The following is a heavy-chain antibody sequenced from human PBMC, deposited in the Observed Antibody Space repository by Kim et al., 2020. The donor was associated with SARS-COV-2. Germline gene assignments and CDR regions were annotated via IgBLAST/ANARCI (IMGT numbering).Heavy chain of an antibody. CDR3: ARVRDFGWEDFYYYYYGMDV. CDR1: GFTFSSYS. D-gene: IGHD1-26*01. J-gene: IGHJ6*02. V-gene: IGHV3-21*01. Sequence: GGSLRLSCAASGFTFSSYSMNWVRQAPGKGLEWVSSISSSSSYIYYADSVKGRFTISRDNAKNSLYLQMNSLRAEDTAVYYCARVRDFGWEDFYYYYYGMDVWRQGTTVTVSS. CDR2: ISSSSSYI.